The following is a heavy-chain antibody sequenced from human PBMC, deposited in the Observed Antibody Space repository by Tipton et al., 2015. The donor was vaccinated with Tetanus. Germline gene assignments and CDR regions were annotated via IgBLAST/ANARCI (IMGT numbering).Heavy chain of an antibody. Sequence: TLSLTCAVSGGSLSTSHWAWIRQVPGKGLEWIGYTHHSGNTNYNPSLSGRVTTSVDTSKNQFSLKMSSVTAADTAVYYCAGVTAQRTELYFEHWGQGTQVTVSS. CDR3: AGVTAQRTELYFEH. V-gene: IGHV4-59*01. CDR1: GGSLSTSH. J-gene: IGHJ1*01. CDR2: THHSGNT. D-gene: IGHD2-8*02.